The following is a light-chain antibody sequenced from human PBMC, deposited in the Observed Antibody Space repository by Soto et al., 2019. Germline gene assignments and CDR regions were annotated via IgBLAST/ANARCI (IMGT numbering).Light chain of an antibody. Sequence: EIVLTQSPGTLSLSPGETATLSCRASQSVSSSSLAWYQQKPGQAPRLLIYGASSRATGIPDRFSGSGSGTDFTLTISRLEPEDFATYYCQQSYSTPITFGQGTRLEIK. CDR3: QQSYSTPIT. CDR1: QSVSSSS. CDR2: GAS. J-gene: IGKJ5*01. V-gene: IGKV3-20*01.